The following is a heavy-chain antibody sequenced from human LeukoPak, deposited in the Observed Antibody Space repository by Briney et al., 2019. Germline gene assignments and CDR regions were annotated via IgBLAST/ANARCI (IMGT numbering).Heavy chain of an antibody. V-gene: IGHV1-18*01. D-gene: IGHD3-16*01. CDR3: ARGFGGFNKNWFDP. CDR2: ISAYNGNT. J-gene: IGHJ5*02. CDR1: GYTFTSYG. Sequence: GASVKVSCEASGYTFTSYGISWVRQAPGQGLEWMGWISAYNGNTNYAQKLQGRVTMTTDTSTSTAYMELRSLRSDDTAVYYCARGFGGFNKNWFDPWGQGTLVTVSS.